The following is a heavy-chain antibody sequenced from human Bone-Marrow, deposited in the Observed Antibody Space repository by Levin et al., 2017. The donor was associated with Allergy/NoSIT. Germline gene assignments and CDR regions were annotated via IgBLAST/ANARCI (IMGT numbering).Heavy chain of an antibody. J-gene: IGHJ4*02. CDR2: GYYSGNT. CDR1: GDSISRFY. Sequence: SETLSLTCTVSGDSISRFYWSWIRQPPGRGLEWIGNGYYSGNTNYNPSLKSRVTILVDATKNQFSLKLSSLTAADTAVDYCARATRSSLIYYFDYWGQGTLVTVSS. V-gene: IGHV4-59*01. CDR3: ARATRSSLIYYFDY. D-gene: IGHD6-13*01.